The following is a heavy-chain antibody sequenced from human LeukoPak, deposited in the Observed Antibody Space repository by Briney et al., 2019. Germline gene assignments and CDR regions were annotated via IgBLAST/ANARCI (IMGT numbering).Heavy chain of an antibody. J-gene: IGHJ3*02. Sequence: ASVKVSCKASGYTFTTYYMHWVRQAPGQGLEWMGIINPSGGRTTHAQKFQGRVTMTRDTSTSTAYMELSSLRSEDTAVYYCARDFCGGSCPEPDAFDIWGQGTMVTVSS. CDR1: GYTFTTYY. CDR2: INPSGGRT. D-gene: IGHD2-15*01. V-gene: IGHV1-46*01. CDR3: ARDFCGGSCPEPDAFDI.